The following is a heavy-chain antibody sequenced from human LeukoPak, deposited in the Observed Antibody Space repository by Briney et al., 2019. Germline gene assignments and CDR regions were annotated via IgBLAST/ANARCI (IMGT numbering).Heavy chain of an antibody. CDR2: IYYSGST. Sequence: SQTLSLTCTVSGGSISSGDYYWSWIRQPPGKGLEWIGYIYYSGSTYYNPSLKSRVTISVDTSKNQFSLKLSSVTAADTAVYYCASGSWIFGVGFDPWGQGTLVTVSS. J-gene: IGHJ5*02. D-gene: IGHD3-3*01. CDR1: GGSISSGDYY. CDR3: ASGSWIFGVGFDP. V-gene: IGHV4-30-4*08.